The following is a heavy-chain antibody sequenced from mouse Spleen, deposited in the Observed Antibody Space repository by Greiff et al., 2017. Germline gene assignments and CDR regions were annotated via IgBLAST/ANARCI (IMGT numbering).Heavy chain of an antibody. J-gene: IGHJ3*01. Sequence: VMLVESGPGLVAPSQSLSIACTVSGFSLTDYGVSWIRQPPGKGPEWLGVIWGGGSTYYNSALKSRLSISKDNSKSQVFLKMNSLQTDDTAMYYCAKLLSYGNYAAYWGQGTLVTVSA. CDR3: AKLLSYGNYAAY. D-gene: IGHD2-1*01. CDR2: IWGGGST. V-gene: IGHV2-6-5*01. CDR1: GFSLTDYG.